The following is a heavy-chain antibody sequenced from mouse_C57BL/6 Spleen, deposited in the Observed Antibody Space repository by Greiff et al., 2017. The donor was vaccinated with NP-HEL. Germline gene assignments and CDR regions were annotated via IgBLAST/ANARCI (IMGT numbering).Heavy chain of an antibody. Sequence: DVQLVESGGGLVKPGGSLKLSCAASGFTFSDYGMHWVRQAPEKGLEWVAYISSGSSTIYYADTVKGRFTISRDNAKNTLFLQMTSLRSEDTAMYYGARRGENGYDAMDYWGQGTSVTVSS. CDR1: GFTFSDYG. J-gene: IGHJ4*01. V-gene: IGHV5-17*01. CDR3: ARRGENGYDAMDY. CDR2: ISSGSSTI.